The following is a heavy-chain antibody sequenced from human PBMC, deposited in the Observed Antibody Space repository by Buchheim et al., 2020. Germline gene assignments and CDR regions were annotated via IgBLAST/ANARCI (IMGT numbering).Heavy chain of an antibody. CDR1: GGSISSSSYY. V-gene: IGHV3-7*01. D-gene: IGHD5-12*01. Sequence: LQLQESGPGLVKPSETLSLTCTVSGGSISSSSYYWGWIRQAPGKALEWVANIKQDGSEKYVGDSVKGRFTISRDNGKKSVYLQMNSLRVEDTATYYCARVDSGYDWNFNGMDVWGQGTT. J-gene: IGHJ6*02. CDR2: IKQDGSEK. CDR3: ARVDSGYDWNFNGMDV.